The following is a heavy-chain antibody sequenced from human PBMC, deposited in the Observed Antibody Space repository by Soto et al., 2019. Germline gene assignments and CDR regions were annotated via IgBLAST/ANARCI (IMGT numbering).Heavy chain of an antibody. CDR1: GFTFSNYA. V-gene: IGHV3-23*01. J-gene: IGHJ4*02. Sequence: PGGSLRLSCAASGFTFSNYAMTWVRQAPGKGLEYVSSITGNGGATVYADSVKGRFTISRANSKNTLYLQLHSLRAEDTAIYFCAKDPNGDYVGAFDSWGPGSLVPVPS. D-gene: IGHD4-17*01. CDR3: AKDPNGDYVGAFDS. CDR2: ITGNGGAT.